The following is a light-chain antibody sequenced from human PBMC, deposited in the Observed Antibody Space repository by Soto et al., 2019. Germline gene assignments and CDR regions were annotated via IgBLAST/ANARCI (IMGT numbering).Light chain of an antibody. CDR3: QQYNTWRT. CDR2: GAS. Sequence: EILMTQSPATLSVSPGERATLSCRASQSISSNLAWFQQKPGQAPRLLIYGASTRAAGIPARFSGSGSGTEFTLTISSLQSEDFAVYYCQQYNTWRTFGQGTKV. J-gene: IGKJ1*01. V-gene: IGKV3-15*01. CDR1: QSISSN.